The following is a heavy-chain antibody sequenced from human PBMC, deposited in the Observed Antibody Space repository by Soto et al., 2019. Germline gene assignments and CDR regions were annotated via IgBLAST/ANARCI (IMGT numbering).Heavy chain of an antibody. CDR2: VYHNGGP. CDR3: VRHGGRLFDY. V-gene: IGHV4-4*02. CDR1: DGFISSSNY. Sequence: QVQLQESGPGLVKPSGTLSLTCAVSDGFISSSNYWSWVRHPPGKGLEWIGQVYHNGGPSYNPSLRSRVTMSIDKSKNQFSLNLSAVTAADTAVYFCVRHGGRLFDYWGPGHLVTVSS. D-gene: IGHD2-15*01. J-gene: IGHJ4*02.